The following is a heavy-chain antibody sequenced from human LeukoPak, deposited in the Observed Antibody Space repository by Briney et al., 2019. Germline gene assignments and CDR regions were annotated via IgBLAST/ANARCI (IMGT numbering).Heavy chain of an antibody. Sequence: GGSLRLSCAASGFTVSSNYMSWVRQAPGKGLEWVSISYGDSTTTYYADSVKGRFTISRDTSKNTLFLQMNSLRPEDTAVYYCASHWGGYWGQGTLVTVSS. J-gene: IGHJ4*02. CDR3: ASHWGGY. V-gene: IGHV3-53*01. D-gene: IGHD3-16*01. CDR1: GFTVSSNY. CDR2: SYGDSTTT.